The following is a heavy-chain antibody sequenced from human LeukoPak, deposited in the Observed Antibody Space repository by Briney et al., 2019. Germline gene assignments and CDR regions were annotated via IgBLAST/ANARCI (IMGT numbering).Heavy chain of an antibody. Sequence: GASVKVSCKASGYTFTSYAMHWVRQAPGQRLEWMGWINAGNGNTKYSQKFQGRVTITRDTSASTAYMELSSLRSEDTAVYYCAVLYCNSTSCFDFDYWGQGTLVTVSS. D-gene: IGHD2-2*01. V-gene: IGHV1-3*01. CDR2: INAGNGNT. J-gene: IGHJ4*02. CDR1: GYTFTSYA. CDR3: AVLYCNSTSCFDFDY.